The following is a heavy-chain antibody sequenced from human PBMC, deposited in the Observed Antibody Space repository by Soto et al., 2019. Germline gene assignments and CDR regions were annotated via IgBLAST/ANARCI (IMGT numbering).Heavy chain of an antibody. CDR3: ARGLYYYDSSGYYSP. Sequence: PVGSLTLTCAHCGFSFGSYTFKRVRQAPGKGLEWVSSISSSSSYIYYADSVKGRFTISRDNAKNSLYLQMNSLRAEDTAVYYCARGLYYYDSSGYYSPWGQGP. CDR1: GFSFGSYT. D-gene: IGHD3-22*01. CDR2: ISSSSSYI. V-gene: IGHV3-21*01. J-gene: IGHJ5*02.